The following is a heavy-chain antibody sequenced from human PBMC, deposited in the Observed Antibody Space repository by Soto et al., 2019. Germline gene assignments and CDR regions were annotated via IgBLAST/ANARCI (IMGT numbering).Heavy chain of an antibody. Sequence: GGSLRLSCAASGFTFSSYSMNWVRQAPGKGLEWVSSISSSSSYIYYADSVKGRFTISRDNAKNSLYLQMNSLRAEDTAVYYCAIGGSSPGRPPDYWGQGTLVTVSS. CDR2: ISSSSSYI. J-gene: IGHJ4*02. D-gene: IGHD6-6*01. V-gene: IGHV3-21*01. CDR1: GFTFSSYS. CDR3: AIGGSSPGRPPDY.